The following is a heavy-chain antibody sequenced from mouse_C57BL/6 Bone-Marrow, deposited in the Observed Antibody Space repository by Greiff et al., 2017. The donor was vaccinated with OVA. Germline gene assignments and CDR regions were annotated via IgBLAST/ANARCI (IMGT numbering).Heavy chain of an antibody. V-gene: IGHV14-1*01. J-gene: IGHJ3*01. Sequence: EVQLQESGAELVRPGASVKLSCTASGFNIKDYYMHWVKQRPEQGLEWIGRIDPEDGDTQYAPKFQGKATMTADTSSNTAYLQLSSLTSEDTAVYYCARDYGYSWFDYWGQGTAVTVSA. D-gene: IGHD1-2*01. CDR3: ARDYGYSWFDY. CDR1: GFNIKDYY. CDR2: IDPEDGDT.